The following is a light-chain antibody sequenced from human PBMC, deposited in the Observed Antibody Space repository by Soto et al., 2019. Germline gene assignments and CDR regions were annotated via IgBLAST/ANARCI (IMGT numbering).Light chain of an antibody. CDR2: EGS. CDR3: CSYAGIGTYV. CDR1: SSDVGSDDL. J-gene: IGLJ1*01. Sequence: QSVLTQPASVSASPGQSITISCAGSSSDVGSDDLVSWYQQHPGKAPKLLIYEGSKRPSGVSNRFSGSKSGNTASLTVSGPQAEDEAYYFCCSYAGIGTYVFGSGTKVTVL. V-gene: IGLV2-23*01.